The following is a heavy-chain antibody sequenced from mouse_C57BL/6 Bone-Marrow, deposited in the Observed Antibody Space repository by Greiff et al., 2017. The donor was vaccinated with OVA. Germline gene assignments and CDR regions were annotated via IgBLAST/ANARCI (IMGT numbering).Heavy chain of an antibody. CDR2: IWRGGST. CDR1: GFSLTSYG. V-gene: IGHV2-5*01. CDR3: AKWDGYYAWFAY. J-gene: IGHJ3*01. D-gene: IGHD2-3*01. Sequence: VQVVESGPGLVQPSQSLSITCTVSGFSLTSYGVHWVRQSPGKGLEWLGVIWRGGSTDYNAAFMSRLSITKDNSKSQVFFKMNSLQADDTAIYYCAKWDGYYAWFAYWGQGTLVTVSA.